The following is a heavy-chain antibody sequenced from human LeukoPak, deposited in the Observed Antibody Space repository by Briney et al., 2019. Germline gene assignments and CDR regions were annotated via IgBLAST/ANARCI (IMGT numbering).Heavy chain of an antibody. Sequence: GESLKISCKGSGYSFTNYWIGWVRQMPGKGLEWMEIIYPGDSDTRYSPSFQGQVTISADKSISTAYLQWSSLKASDTAMYYCARRADSSWYEVWGQGTLVTVSS. CDR1: GYSFTNYW. D-gene: IGHD6-13*01. J-gene: IGHJ4*02. V-gene: IGHV5-51*01. CDR3: ARRADSSWYEV. CDR2: IYPGDSDT.